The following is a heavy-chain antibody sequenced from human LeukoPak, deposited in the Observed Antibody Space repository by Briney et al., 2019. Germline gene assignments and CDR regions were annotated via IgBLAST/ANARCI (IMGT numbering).Heavy chain of an antibody. CDR3: AKVPTSTAVDTAMYDY. CDR2: ISGSGGST. D-gene: IGHD5-18*01. J-gene: IGHJ4*02. V-gene: IGHV3-23*01. Sequence: GGSLRLSCAASGFTFSSYAMSWVRQPPGKGLEWVSGISGSGGSTYYADSVKGRFTISRDNSKNTLYLQMNSLRAEDTALYYCAKVPTSTAVDTAMYDYWGQGTLVTVSS. CDR1: GFTFSSYA.